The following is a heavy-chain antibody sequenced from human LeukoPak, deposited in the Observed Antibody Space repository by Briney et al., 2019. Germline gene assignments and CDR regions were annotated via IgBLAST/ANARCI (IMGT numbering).Heavy chain of an antibody. J-gene: IGHJ5*02. CDR2: IWYDGSNK. Sequence: GGSLRLSCAASGFTFSSYGMLWVRQAPGKGLEWVAVIWYDGSNKYYADSVKGRFTISRDNSKNTLYLQMNSLRAEDTAVYYCAREGGDILTGYPRFNWFDPWGQGTLVTVSS. CDR3: AREGGDILTGYPRFNWFDP. V-gene: IGHV3-33*01. D-gene: IGHD3-9*01. CDR1: GFTFSSYG.